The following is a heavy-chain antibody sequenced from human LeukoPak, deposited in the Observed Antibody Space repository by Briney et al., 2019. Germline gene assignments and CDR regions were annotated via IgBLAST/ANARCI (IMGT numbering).Heavy chain of an antibody. Sequence: PGGSLRLSCAASGFTSSSYAMSWVRQAPGKGLEWVSAISGSGGSTYYADSVKGRFTISRDNSKNTLYLQMNSLRAEDTAVYYCAKNLRIRSEYAYWGQGALVTVSS. CDR2: ISGSGGST. CDR1: GFTSSSYA. J-gene: IGHJ4*02. CDR3: AKNLRIRSEYAY. V-gene: IGHV3-23*01. D-gene: IGHD2/OR15-2a*01.